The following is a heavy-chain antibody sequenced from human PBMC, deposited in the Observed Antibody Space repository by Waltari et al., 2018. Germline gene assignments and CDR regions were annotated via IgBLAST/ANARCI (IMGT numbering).Heavy chain of an antibody. CDR3: ARDRETGTKYYYYMDV. CDR2: INAGNGNT. J-gene: IGHJ6*03. D-gene: IGHD1-1*01. V-gene: IGHV1-3*01. CDR1: GYTFTSYA. Sequence: QVQIVQSGDEVKKPGASVKVSCKASGYTFTSYAMHWVRQAPGQRLKWMGWINAGNGNTKYSQKFQGRVTITRDTSASTAYMELSSLRSEDTAVYYCARDRETGTKYYYYMDVWGKGTTVTVSS.